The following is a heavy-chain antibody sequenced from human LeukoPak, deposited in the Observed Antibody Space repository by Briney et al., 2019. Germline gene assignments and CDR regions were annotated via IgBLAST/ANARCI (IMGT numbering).Heavy chain of an antibody. CDR1: GFTFSDYW. J-gene: IGHJ6*02. V-gene: IGHV3-7*01. CDR2: MNQDGSAI. Sequence: GGSLRLSCAASGFTFSDYWLSWVRQAPGKGLDWVANMNQDGSAIGYVDSVKGRFTISRDNARNSLYLQMSSLRPEDTAVYYCATYTHWVAGDVWGQGTTVTASS. CDR3: ATYTHWVAGDV. D-gene: IGHD3-16*01.